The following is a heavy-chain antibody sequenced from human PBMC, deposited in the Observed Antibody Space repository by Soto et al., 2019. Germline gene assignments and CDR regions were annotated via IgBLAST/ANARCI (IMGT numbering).Heavy chain of an antibody. D-gene: IGHD6-19*01. CDR1: GFTFSSYA. Sequence: EVQLLESGGGLVQPGGSLRLSCTASGFTFSSYAMSWVRQAPGKGLEWVSAISGSGGSTYYADSVKGRFTISRDNSKNTLYLQMNSLRAEDTAVYYCAKSPQQWLVLHWFDPWGQGSLVTVSS. CDR3: AKSPQQWLVLHWFDP. V-gene: IGHV3-23*01. CDR2: ISGSGGST. J-gene: IGHJ5*02.